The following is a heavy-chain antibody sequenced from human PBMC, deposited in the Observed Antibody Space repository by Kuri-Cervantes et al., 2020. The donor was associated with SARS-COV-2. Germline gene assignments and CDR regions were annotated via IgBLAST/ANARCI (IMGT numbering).Heavy chain of an antibody. J-gene: IGHJ4*02. CDR3: AREHLVEMATIPLCDY. CDR2: ISSNGGST. V-gene: IGHV3-64*04. D-gene: IGHD5-24*01. Sequence: GESLKISCSASGFTFSSYAMHWVRQAPGKGLEYVSAISSNGGSTYYADPVKGRFTISRDNSKNTLYLQMNSLRAEDTAVYYCAREHLVEMATIPLCDYWGQGTLVTVSS. CDR1: GFTFSSYA.